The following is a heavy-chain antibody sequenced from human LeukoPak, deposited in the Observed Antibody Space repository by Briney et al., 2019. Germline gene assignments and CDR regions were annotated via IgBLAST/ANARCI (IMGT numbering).Heavy chain of an antibody. CDR3: ARDRVYYDFWSGPGSYFDY. Sequence: GGSLRLSCAASGFTFSSYSMNWVRQAPGKGLEWVSYISSSSSTIYYADSVKGRFTISRDNAKNPLYLQMNSLRAEDTAVYYCARDRVYYDFWSGPGSYFDYWGQGTLVTVSS. CDR2: ISSSSSTI. D-gene: IGHD3-3*01. J-gene: IGHJ4*02. V-gene: IGHV3-48*01. CDR1: GFTFSSYS.